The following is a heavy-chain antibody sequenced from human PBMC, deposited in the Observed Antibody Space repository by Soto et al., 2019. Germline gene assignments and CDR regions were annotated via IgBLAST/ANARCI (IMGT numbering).Heavy chain of an antibody. CDR2: ISSSSSYI. CDR1: GFTFSSYS. D-gene: IGHD5-18*01. V-gene: IGHV3-21*01. Sequence: GGSLRLSCAASGFTFSSYSMNWVRQAPGKGLEWVSSISSSSSYIYYADSVKGRFTISRDNAKNSLYLQMNRLRAEDTSVYYCARDQPGYSYGYGLGYWGQGTLVTVSS. CDR3: ARDQPGYSYGYGLGY. J-gene: IGHJ4*02.